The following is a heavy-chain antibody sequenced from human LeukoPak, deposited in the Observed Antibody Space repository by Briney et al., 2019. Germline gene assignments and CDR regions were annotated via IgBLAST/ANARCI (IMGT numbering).Heavy chain of an antibody. CDR2: IRSKGYGGTT. D-gene: IGHD2-2*01. J-gene: IGHJ4*02. Sequence: GGSLRLSCTASGFSFGDYAMSWVRQAPGKGLEWVGFIRSKGYGGTTEYAASVKGRFTISRDDSKSIAYLQMNSLRAEDTAVYYCARVGGHCTSTSCPPPDYWGQGTLVTVSS. V-gene: IGHV3-49*04. CDR3: ARVGGHCTSTSCPPPDY. CDR1: GFSFGDYA.